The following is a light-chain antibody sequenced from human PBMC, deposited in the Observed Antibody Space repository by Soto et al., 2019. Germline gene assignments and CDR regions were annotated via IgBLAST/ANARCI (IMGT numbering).Light chain of an antibody. J-gene: IGKJ1*01. CDR1: QTISSW. CDR3: QQTYSNLWT. CDR2: KAS. V-gene: IGKV1-5*03. Sequence: DIQMTQSPSSLSASVGDRVTITCRASQTISSWLAWYQQKPGKAPKLLIYKASTLKSGVPSRFSGRGSGTDFTLTINNLQREDFADYFCQQTYSNLWTFGQGTKVDIK.